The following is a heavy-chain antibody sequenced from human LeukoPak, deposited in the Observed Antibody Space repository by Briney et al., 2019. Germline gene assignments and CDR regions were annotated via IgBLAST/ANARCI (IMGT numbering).Heavy chain of an antibody. D-gene: IGHD3-22*01. V-gene: IGHV4-30-4*01. CDR3: ARARDDSSGYYAYYFDY. Sequence: PSETLSLTCTVSGGSISSGDYYWSWIRQPPGKGLEWIGYIYYSGNTYYNPSLKSRVTISVDTSKNQFSLKLSSVTAADTAVYYCARARDDSSGYYAYYFDYWGQGTLVTVSS. CDR2: IYYSGNT. CDR1: GGSISSGDYY. J-gene: IGHJ4*02.